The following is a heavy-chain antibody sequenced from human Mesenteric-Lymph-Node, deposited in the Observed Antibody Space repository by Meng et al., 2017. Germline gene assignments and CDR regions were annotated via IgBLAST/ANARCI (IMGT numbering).Heavy chain of an antibody. CDR3: ANRPLDTAMATDQDY. Sequence: GESLKISCAASGFSFNTYAMTWVRQAPGKGLEWVSGLNDDGSATYYGDSVKGRFTISRDNSKNTLYLEMNSLRAEDTAVYYCANRPLDTAMATDQDYWGQGTLVTVSS. V-gene: IGHV3-23*01. J-gene: IGHJ4*02. D-gene: IGHD5-18*01. CDR1: GFSFNTYA. CDR2: LNDDGSAT.